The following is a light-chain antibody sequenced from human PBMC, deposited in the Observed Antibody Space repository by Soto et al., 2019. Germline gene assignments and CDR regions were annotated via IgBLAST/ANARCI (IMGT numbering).Light chain of an antibody. J-gene: IGKJ2*01. CDR3: QESHST. CDR1: PSIGTY. Sequence: DAQMTQSPSSLSASVGDSVTITCRASPSIGTYLDWYQHKPGKAPKLLIYAASSLQSGVPSRFSGSGSATDFTLTISSLQPEDFATYYCQESHSTFGQGTKLEIK. V-gene: IGKV1-39*01. CDR2: AAS.